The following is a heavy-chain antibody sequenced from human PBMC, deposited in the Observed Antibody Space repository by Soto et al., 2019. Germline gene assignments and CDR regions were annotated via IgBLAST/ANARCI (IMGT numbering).Heavy chain of an antibody. Sequence: QVQLVQSGAEVKKPGASVKVSCKASGYTFTSYAMHWVRQAPGQRLEWMGWINAGNGNTKYSQKFQGRVTITRDTSASTAYMELSSLRSEDTAVYYCAGDLWFGETGYYYYYGMDVWGQGTTVTVSS. J-gene: IGHJ6*02. D-gene: IGHD3-10*01. CDR3: AGDLWFGETGYYYYYGMDV. CDR1: GYTFTSYA. CDR2: INAGNGNT. V-gene: IGHV1-3*01.